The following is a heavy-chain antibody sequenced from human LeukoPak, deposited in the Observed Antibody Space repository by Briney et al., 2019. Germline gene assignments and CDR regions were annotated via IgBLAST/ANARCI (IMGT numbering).Heavy chain of an antibody. CDR3: AKDRPGYDRTIES. D-gene: IGHD2-15*01. CDR1: GFTFSSCA. V-gene: IGHV3-23*01. CDR2: ISGSGGWA. J-gene: IGHJ4*02. Sequence: PGGTLRLSCAASGFTFSSCAMRWVRQAPGKGLEWVAAISGSGGWAYYADAVKGRFTISRDNHKNTLSLQMNSLRADDTALYYCAKDRPGYDRTIESWGQGTLVTVPS.